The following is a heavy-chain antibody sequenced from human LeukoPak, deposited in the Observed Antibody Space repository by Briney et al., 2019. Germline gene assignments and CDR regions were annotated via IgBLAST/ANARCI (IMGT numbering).Heavy chain of an antibody. D-gene: IGHD3-10*01. CDR3: ARDGPSNYYGSGSTFDY. V-gene: IGHV1-18*01. Sequence: ASVQVSCLASGYTFTHYGLRWVRQAPGQGLEWMGCIRAYNGNTNYAQKLQGRVTMTTDTSTSTAYMELRSLRSDDTAVYYCARDGPSNYYGSGSTFDYWGQGTLVTVSS. J-gene: IGHJ4*02. CDR1: GYTFTHYG. CDR2: IRAYNGNT.